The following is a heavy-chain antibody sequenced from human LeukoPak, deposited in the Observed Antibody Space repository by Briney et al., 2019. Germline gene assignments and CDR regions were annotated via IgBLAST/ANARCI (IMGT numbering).Heavy chain of an antibody. V-gene: IGHV3-23*01. J-gene: IGHJ4*02. CDR1: GFTFSSYA. CDR2: ISGSGGST. Sequence: GGSLRLSCAAPGFTFSSYAMSRVRQAPGKGLEWVSAISGSGGSTYYADSVKGRFTISRDNSKNTLYLQMNSLRAEDTAVYYCAKDSSGLHIDYWGQGTLVTVSS. D-gene: IGHD6-19*01. CDR3: AKDSSGLHIDY.